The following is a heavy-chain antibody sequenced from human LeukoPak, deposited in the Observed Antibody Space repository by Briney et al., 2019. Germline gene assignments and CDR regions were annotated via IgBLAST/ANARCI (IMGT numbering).Heavy chain of an antibody. CDR1: GGTFSSYA. V-gene: IGHV1-69*13. CDR2: IIPIFGTA. D-gene: IGHD3-22*01. CDR3: ARDLKGFDSNGYYINWYFDL. J-gene: IGHJ2*01. Sequence: SVKVSCKASGGTFSSYAISWVRQAPGQGLEWMGGIIPIFGTANYAQKFQGRVTITADESTSTAYMELSSLRSEDTAVYYCARDLKGFDSNGYYINWYFDLWGRGTLVTVSS.